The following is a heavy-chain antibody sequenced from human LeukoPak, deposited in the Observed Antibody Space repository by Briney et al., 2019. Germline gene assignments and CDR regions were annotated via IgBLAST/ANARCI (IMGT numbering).Heavy chain of an antibody. D-gene: IGHD3-22*01. V-gene: IGHV3-7*04. Sequence: GRFTISRDNAKNSLYLQMNSLGAEDTAVYYCARDRYYYDSSGSYDAFDIWGQGTMVSVSS. J-gene: IGHJ3*02. CDR3: ARDRYYYDSSGSYDAFDI.